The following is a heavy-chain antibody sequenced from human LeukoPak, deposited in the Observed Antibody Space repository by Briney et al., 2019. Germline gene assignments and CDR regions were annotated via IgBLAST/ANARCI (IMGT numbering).Heavy chain of an antibody. J-gene: IGHJ4*02. CDR1: GFTFSSYA. D-gene: IGHD4-17*01. CDR3: ARDPTTVYGVIDY. V-gene: IGHV3-30*04. CDR2: ISYDGSNK. Sequence: AGGSLRLSCAASGFTFSSYAMHWVRQAPGKGLEWVAVISYDGSNKYYADSVKGRFTISRDNAKNSLYLQMNSLRAEDTAVYYCARDPTTVYGVIDYWGQGTLVTVSS.